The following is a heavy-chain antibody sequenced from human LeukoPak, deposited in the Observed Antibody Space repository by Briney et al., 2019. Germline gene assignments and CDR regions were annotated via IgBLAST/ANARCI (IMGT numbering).Heavy chain of an antibody. D-gene: IGHD3-10*01. CDR1: GGSISSGGYY. V-gene: IGHV4-31*03. CDR2: IYYSGST. CDR3: ARSRYYYGSGSYDY. Sequence: SETLSLTCTVSGGSISSGGYYWSWIRQHPGKGLEWLGYIYYSGSTYYNPYLKSRVTISVDTSKNQFSLKLSSVTAADTAVYYCARSRYYYGSGSYDYGGQGTLVTVSS. J-gene: IGHJ4*02.